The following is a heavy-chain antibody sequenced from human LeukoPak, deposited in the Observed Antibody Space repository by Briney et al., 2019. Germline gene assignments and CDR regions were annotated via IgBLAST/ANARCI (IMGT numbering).Heavy chain of an antibody. D-gene: IGHD5-18*01. CDR2: IKQDGSEK. CDR3: AKDRGQLWLKGFDY. V-gene: IGHV3-7*03. Sequence: GGSLRLSCAASGFTFSSYWMSWVRQAPGKGLEWVANIKQDGSEKYYVDSVKGRFTISRDNAKNSLYLQMNSLRAEDTAVYYCAKDRGQLWLKGFDYWGQGTLVTVSS. J-gene: IGHJ4*02. CDR1: GFTFSSYW.